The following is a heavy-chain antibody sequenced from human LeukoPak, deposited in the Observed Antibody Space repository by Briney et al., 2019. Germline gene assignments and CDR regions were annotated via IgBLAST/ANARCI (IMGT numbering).Heavy chain of an antibody. CDR2: IWYDGSNK. J-gene: IGHJ4*02. CDR3: ARDWAEAGSYYFDY. CDR1: GFTFSSYG. Sequence: GGSLRLSCAASGFTFSSYGMHWVRQAPGKGLEWVAVIWYDGSNKYYADSVKGRFTISRDNSKNTLYLQMNSLRAEDTAVYYCARDWAEAGSYYFDYWGQGTLVTVSS. V-gene: IGHV3-33*01. D-gene: IGHD6-19*01.